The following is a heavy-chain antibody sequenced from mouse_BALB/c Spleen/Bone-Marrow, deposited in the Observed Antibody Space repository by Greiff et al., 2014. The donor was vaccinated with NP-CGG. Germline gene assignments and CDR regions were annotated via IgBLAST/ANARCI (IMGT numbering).Heavy chain of an antibody. CDR3: ARYRYDWYFDV. Sequence: VQLQQSGAELARPGASVKMSCKASGYTFTSYTMHWVKQRPGQGLEWIGYINSSSGYTNYNQKFKDKATLTADKSSSTAYMQLSSLTSEDSAVYYCARYRYDWYFDVWGAGTTVTVSS. V-gene: IGHV1-4*01. CDR2: INSSSGYT. CDR1: GYTFTSYT. J-gene: IGHJ1*01. D-gene: IGHD2-14*01.